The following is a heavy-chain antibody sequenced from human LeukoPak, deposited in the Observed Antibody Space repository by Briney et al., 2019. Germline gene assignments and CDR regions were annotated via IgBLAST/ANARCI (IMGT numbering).Heavy chain of an antibody. CDR2: IYTSGST. V-gene: IGHV4-4*09. CDR3: ARGLPRRYDFWSGPFDP. D-gene: IGHD3-3*01. CDR1: GGSISSYY. Sequence: PSETLSLTCTVSGGSISSYYWSWIRQPPGKGLEWIGYIYTSGSTNYNPSLKSRVTISVDTSKNQFSLKLSSVTAADTAVYYCARGLPRRYDFWSGPFDPWGQGTLVTVSS. J-gene: IGHJ5*02.